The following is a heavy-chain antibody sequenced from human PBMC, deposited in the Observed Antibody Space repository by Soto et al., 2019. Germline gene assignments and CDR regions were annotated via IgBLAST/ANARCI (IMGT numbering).Heavy chain of an antibody. D-gene: IGHD2-2*01. V-gene: IGHV4-34*01. Sequence: SETLSLTCAVYGGSFSGHSWTWIRQSPGKGLEWIGDVNHSGRVNYNPSLKSRVTISVDTSKNQFSLKLSSVTAADTAVYYCASRRSVVVPAAIWDWFDPWGQGTLVTVSS. J-gene: IGHJ5*02. CDR3: ASRRSVVVPAAIWDWFDP. CDR2: VNHSGRV. CDR1: GGSFSGHS.